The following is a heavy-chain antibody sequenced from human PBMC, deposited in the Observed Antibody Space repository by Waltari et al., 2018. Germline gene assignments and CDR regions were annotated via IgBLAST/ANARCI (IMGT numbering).Heavy chain of an antibody. CDR1: GFTFSSYS. J-gene: IGHJ4*02. D-gene: IGHD3-10*01. CDR2: ISSSSTI. CDR3: ASQAGLY. Sequence: EVQLVESGGGLVQPGGSLRLSCAASGFTFSSYSMNWVRQAPGKGLGWVSYISSSSTIYYADSVKGRFTISRDNAKNSLYLQMNSLRAEDTAVYYCASQAGLYWGQGTLVTVSS. V-gene: IGHV3-48*01.